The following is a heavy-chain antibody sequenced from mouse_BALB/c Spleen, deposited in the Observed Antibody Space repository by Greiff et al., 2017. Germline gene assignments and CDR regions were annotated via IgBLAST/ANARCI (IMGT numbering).Heavy chain of an antibody. D-gene: IGHD2-3*01. Sequence: EVQLVESGGGLVKPGGSLKLSCAASGFTFSSYTMSWVRQTPEKRLEWVATISSGGSYTYYPDSVKGRFTISRDNAKNTLYLQMSSLKSEDTAMYYCTREGGAYDGPYYFDYWGQGTTLTVSS. V-gene: IGHV5-6-4*01. J-gene: IGHJ2*01. CDR1: GFTFSSYT. CDR3: TREGGAYDGPYYFDY. CDR2: ISSGGSYT.